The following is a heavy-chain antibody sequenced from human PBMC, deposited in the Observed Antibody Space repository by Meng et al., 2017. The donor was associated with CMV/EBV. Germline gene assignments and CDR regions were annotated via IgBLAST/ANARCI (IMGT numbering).Heavy chain of an antibody. Sequence: GGSLRLSCAASGFTFSSYSMNWVRQAPRKGLEWVSGINWNGGSTGYADSVKGRFTISRDNAKNSLYLQMNSLRAEDTALYYCARAVPAAIGKSWFDPWGQGTLVTVSS. CDR3: ARAVPAAIGKSWFDP. V-gene: IGHV3-20*04. CDR2: INWNGGST. CDR1: GFTFSSYS. D-gene: IGHD2-2*01. J-gene: IGHJ5*02.